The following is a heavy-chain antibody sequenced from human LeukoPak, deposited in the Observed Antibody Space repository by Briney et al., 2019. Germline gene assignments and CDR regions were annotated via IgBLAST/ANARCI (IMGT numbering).Heavy chain of an antibody. CDR2: INHSGST. D-gene: IGHD3-3*01. Sequence: PSETLSLTCAVYGGSFSGYYWSWIRQPPGKGPEWIGEINHSGSTNYNPSLKSRVTISVDTSKNQFSLKLSSVTAADTAVYYCARGGYDLWSGYSAYWFDPWGQGTLVTVSS. CDR1: GGSFSGYY. CDR3: ARGGYDLWSGYSAYWFDP. J-gene: IGHJ5*02. V-gene: IGHV4-34*01.